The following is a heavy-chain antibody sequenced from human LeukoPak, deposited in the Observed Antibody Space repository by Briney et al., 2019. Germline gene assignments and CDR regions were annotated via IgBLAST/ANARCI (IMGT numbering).Heavy chain of an antibody. D-gene: IGHD6-19*01. CDR1: GGSISSSNW. J-gene: IGHJ4*02. V-gene: IGHV4-4*02. Sequence: PSGTLSLTCAVSGGSISSSNWWSWVRPPPGKGLEWIGEIYHSGSTNYNPSLESRVTMSVDNSKNLFSLKLTSVTAADTAVYYCAKGLLYISGWTFDYWGQGTLVTVPS. CDR3: AKGLLYISGWTFDY. CDR2: IYHSGST.